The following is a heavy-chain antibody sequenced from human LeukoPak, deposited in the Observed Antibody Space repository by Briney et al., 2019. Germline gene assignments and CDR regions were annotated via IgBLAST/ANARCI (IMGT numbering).Heavy chain of an antibody. V-gene: IGHV3-21*06. CDR2: ISESSSHT. CDR3: AGTIYDFWSGLDY. D-gene: IGHD3-3*01. Sequence: GGSLRLSCEASGFTFSGYSMNWVRQAPGKGLEWVSYISESSSHTYNADSVKGRFTISRDNAKNSLYLQMNSLRAEDTAVYYCAGTIYDFWSGLDYWGQGTLVTVSS. CDR1: GFTFSGYS. J-gene: IGHJ4*02.